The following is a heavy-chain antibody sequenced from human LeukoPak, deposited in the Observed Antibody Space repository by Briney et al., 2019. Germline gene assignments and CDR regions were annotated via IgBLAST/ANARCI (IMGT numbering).Heavy chain of an antibody. CDR2: IYYSGST. CDR1: GGSISSYY. Sequence: SETLSLTCTVSGGSISSYYWSWIRQPPGKGLEWIGYIYYSGSTNYNPSLKGRVTISVHTSKNQFSLRLSSVTAADTAVYYCARQRKSPDVLRFDYWGQGALVTVSP. CDR3: ARQRKSPDVLRFDY. V-gene: IGHV4-59*08. D-gene: IGHD1-14*01. J-gene: IGHJ4*02.